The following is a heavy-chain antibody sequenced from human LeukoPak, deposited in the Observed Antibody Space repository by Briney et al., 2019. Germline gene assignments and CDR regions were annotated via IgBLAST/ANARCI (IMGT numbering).Heavy chain of an antibody. V-gene: IGHV3-33*01. CDR1: GFTFSSYG. CDR2: IWYDGSNK. J-gene: IGHJ4*02. CDR3: ARGECSGGSCLSTFDY. Sequence: GGSLRLSCAASGFTFSSYGMHWVRQDPGKGLEWVAVIWYDGSNKYYADSVKGRFTISRDNSKNTLYLQMNSLRAEDTAVYYCARGECSGGSCLSTFDYWGQGTLVTVSS. D-gene: IGHD2-15*01.